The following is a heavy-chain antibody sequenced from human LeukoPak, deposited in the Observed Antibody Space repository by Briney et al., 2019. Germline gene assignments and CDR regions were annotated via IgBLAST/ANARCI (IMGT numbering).Heavy chain of an antibody. Sequence: PSETLSLTCTVSGGSISSGGYYWSWIRQHPGTGLEWIGYIYYSGSTYYNPSLKSRVTISVDTSKNQFSLKLSSVTAADTAVYYCARERTSSGWYTIDYWGRGTLATVSS. D-gene: IGHD6-19*01. CDR2: IYYSGST. V-gene: IGHV4-31*03. CDR1: GGSISSGGYY. CDR3: ARERTSSGWYTIDY. J-gene: IGHJ4*02.